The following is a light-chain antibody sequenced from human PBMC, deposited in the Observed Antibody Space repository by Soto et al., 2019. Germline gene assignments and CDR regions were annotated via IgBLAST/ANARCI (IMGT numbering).Light chain of an antibody. J-gene: IGKJ1*01. CDR1: QSISNY. V-gene: IGKV1-39*01. CDR2: AAS. Sequence: DIQMTQSPSSLSASVGDRVTITCRASQSISNYLNWYQQKPGKAPKVLIYAASSLQSGVPSRFSGSGSGTDFTLTISRLQPEDFATYYCQQSYSTLWTFGQGTTVEIK. CDR3: QQSYSTLWT.